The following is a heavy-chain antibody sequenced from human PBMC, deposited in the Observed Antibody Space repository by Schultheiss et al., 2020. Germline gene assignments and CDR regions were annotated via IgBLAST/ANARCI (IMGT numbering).Heavy chain of an antibody. Sequence: GSLRLSCAVYGGSFSGYYWSWIRQPPGKGLEWIGEINHSGSTNYNPSLKSRVTISVDKSKNQFSLKLSSVTAADTAVYYCAKSNYYDSSGSFDPWGQGTLVTVSS. D-gene: IGHD3-22*01. CDR3: AKSNYYDSSGSFDP. J-gene: IGHJ5*02. V-gene: IGHV4-34*01. CDR2: INHSGST. CDR1: GGSFSGYY.